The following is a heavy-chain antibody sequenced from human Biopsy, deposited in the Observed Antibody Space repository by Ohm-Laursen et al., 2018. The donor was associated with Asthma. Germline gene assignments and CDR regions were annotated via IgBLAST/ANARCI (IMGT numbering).Heavy chain of an antibody. CDR2: IYSGGTS. Sequence: GSLRLSCAASGFTVSRDHMFWVRQAPGKGLEWVSVIYSGGTSHTADSVRGRFTISRDFSKNTLHLQMHSLRVEDTAVYYWARGDSSGWSHYYFDYWGQGTLVTVSS. D-gene: IGHD6-19*01. V-gene: IGHV3-53*01. J-gene: IGHJ4*02. CDR3: ARGDSSGWSHYYFDY. CDR1: GFTVSRDH.